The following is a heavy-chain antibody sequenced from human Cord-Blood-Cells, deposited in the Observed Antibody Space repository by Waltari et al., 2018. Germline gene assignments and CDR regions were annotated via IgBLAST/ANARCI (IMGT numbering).Heavy chain of an antibody. D-gene: IGHD6-13*01. CDR1: GFTFSSYA. Sequence: EVQLLESGGGLVQPGGSLRLSCAASGFTFSSYAMSWVRQAPGKGLEWVSSIRGSGGSTYYADSVKGRFTISRDNSKNTLYLQMNSLRAEDTAVYYCAKDPDYSSSWYFDYWGQGTLVTVSS. CDR3: AKDPDYSSSWYFDY. CDR2: IRGSGGST. V-gene: IGHV3-23*01. J-gene: IGHJ4*02.